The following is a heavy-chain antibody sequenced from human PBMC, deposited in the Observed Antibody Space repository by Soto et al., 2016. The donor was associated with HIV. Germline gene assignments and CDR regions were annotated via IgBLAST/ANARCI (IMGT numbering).Heavy chain of an antibody. CDR1: GFTITSNY. V-gene: IGHV3-66*01. D-gene: IGHD3-16*01. CDR3: VRDENYYEAYGMDV. Sequence: EVQLVESGGGLVQPGGSLRLSCAASGFTITSNYMSWVRQAPEKGLEWVSVIYSGGNIYYADSVKGRFTISRDTSKNTLYLQMDSLRAEDTAVYYCVRDENYYEAYGMDVWGQGDHGHRLL. J-gene: IGHJ6*02. CDR2: IYSGGNI.